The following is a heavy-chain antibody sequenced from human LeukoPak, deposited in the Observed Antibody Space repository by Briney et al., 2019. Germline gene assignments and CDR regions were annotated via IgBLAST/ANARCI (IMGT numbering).Heavy chain of an antibody. D-gene: IGHD3-22*01. V-gene: IGHV4-39*07. CDR3: TVGSNYYDRNTAYFIDY. CDR2: VHYSGSI. CDR1: GASISSSSYY. J-gene: IGHJ4*02. Sequence: SETLSLTCTVSGASISSSSYYWAWIRQPPGKGLEWIGSVHYSGSIYYNPSLKSRATLSVDTSKNEFSLRLTSVTAADTALYFCTVGSNYYDRNTAYFIDYWGQGTLVTVSS.